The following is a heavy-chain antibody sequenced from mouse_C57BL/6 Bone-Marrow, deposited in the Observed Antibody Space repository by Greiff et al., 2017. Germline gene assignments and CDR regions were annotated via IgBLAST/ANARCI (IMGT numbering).Heavy chain of an antibody. CDR3: ARKGSDYKDYAMDY. CDR2: IYPSDSET. V-gene: IGHV1-61*01. Sequence: QVQLQQPGAELVRPGSSVKLSCKASGYTFTSYWMDWVKQRPGHGLEWIGNIYPSDSETHYNQKFKDKATLNVDKSSSTSYMQLSSLTSEDSAVYYCARKGSDYKDYAMDYWGQGTSVTVSS. D-gene: IGHD2-12*01. CDR1: GYTFTSYW. J-gene: IGHJ4*01.